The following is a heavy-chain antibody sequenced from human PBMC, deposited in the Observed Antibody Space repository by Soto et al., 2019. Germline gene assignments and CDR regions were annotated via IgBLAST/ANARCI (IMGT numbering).Heavy chain of an antibody. CDR1: GGSISSYY. Sequence: PSETLSLTCTVSGGSISSYYWSWIRQPPGKGLEWIGYIYYSGSTNYNPSLKSRVTISVDTSKNQFSLKLSSVTAADTAVYYCARGGSIAAAAPPSFDPWGQGTLVTVSS. D-gene: IGHD6-13*01. CDR3: ARGGSIAAAAPPSFDP. J-gene: IGHJ5*02. V-gene: IGHV4-59*08. CDR2: IYYSGST.